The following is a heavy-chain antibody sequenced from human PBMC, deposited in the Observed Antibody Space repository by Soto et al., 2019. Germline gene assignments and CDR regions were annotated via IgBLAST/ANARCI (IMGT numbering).Heavy chain of an antibody. D-gene: IGHD2-15*01. V-gene: IGHV1-69*01. Sequence: QVQLVQSGAEVKKPGSSVKVSCKASGGTFSSYAISWVRQAPGQGLEWMGGIIPIFGTANYAQKFQGRVTITADESTRTAYMELSSLRSEDTAVYYCARSDYCSGGSCWARFDYWGQGTLVTVSS. CDR2: IIPIFGTA. CDR1: GGTFSSYA. CDR3: ARSDYCSGGSCWARFDY. J-gene: IGHJ4*02.